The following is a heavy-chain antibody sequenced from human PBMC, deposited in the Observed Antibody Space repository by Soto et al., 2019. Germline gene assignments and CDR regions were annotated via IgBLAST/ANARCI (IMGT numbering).Heavy chain of an antibody. J-gene: IGHJ4*02. CDR1: GGSFTSNNW. CDR2: IYRTGST. Sequence: SETLSLTCAVSGGSFTSNNWWTWVRQPPGQGLEWIGEIYRTGSTNYNPSLKSRDTISLDKSENQFSLKVTSLTAADTAVYYCASRDPGTSVDYWGQGTLVTVSS. CDR3: ASRDPGTSVDY. V-gene: IGHV4-4*02. D-gene: IGHD1-7*01.